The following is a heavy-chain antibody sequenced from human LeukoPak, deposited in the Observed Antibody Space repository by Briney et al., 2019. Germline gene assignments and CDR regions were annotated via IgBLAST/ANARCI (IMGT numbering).Heavy chain of an antibody. D-gene: IGHD3-22*01. V-gene: IGHV4-61*01. CDR1: GGSVSSGSYY. Sequence: SGTLSLTCTVSGGSVSSGSYYWSWIRQPPGKGLEWIGYIYYSGSTNYNPSLKSRVTISVDTSKNQFSLKLSSVTAADTAVYYCARDAYDSSGYYTIWGQGTLVTVSS. CDR2: IYYSGST. CDR3: ARDAYDSSGYYTI. J-gene: IGHJ4*02.